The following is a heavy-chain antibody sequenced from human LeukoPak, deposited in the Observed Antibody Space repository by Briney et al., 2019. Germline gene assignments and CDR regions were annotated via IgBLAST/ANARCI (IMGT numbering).Heavy chain of an antibody. CDR3: AKVGGYSYGAFDY. Sequence: PGGSLRLSCAASGFTFSSYGMHWVGQAPGKGVEGVAVIWYDGSNKYYADSVKGRFTISRDNSKNTPYLQMNSLRAEDTAVYYCAKVGGYSYGAFDYWGQGTLVTVSS. J-gene: IGHJ4*02. CDR1: GFTFSSYG. D-gene: IGHD5-18*01. V-gene: IGHV3-33*06. CDR2: IWYDGSNK.